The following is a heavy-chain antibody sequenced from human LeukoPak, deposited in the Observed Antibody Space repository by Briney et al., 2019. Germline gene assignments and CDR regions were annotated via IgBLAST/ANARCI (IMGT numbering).Heavy chain of an antibody. Sequence: GESLRISCKASGYSFTTYWIAWVRQMPGKGLEWMGIIFPGKSDIRYSPSFQGQVTILVDKSISTAYLQWSSLKASDTAMYYCARVGHSSYGFDPWGQGTLVTVSS. CDR1: GYSFTTYW. CDR3: ARVGHSSYGFDP. V-gene: IGHV5-51*01. CDR2: IFPGKSDI. D-gene: IGHD6-19*01. J-gene: IGHJ5*02.